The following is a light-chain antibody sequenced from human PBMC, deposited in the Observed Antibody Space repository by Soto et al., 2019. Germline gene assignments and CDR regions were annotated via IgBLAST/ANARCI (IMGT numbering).Light chain of an antibody. CDR1: QDISAW. V-gene: IGKV1-12*01. CDR3: QQADSFPFT. Sequence: DIQMTQSPSSVSASVGDRVTITCRASQDISAWLGWYQQKPGEAPKLLIYAASSLQSGVPSRFSGSGSGAAFTLTITSLQPEDSAVYYCQQADSFPFTFGPGTRVTIK. CDR2: AAS. J-gene: IGKJ3*01.